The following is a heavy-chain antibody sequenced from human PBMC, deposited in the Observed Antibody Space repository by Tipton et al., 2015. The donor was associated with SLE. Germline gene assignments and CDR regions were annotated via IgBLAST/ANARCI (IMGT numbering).Heavy chain of an antibody. CDR2: IYYSGST. J-gene: IGHJ4*02. D-gene: IGHD6-13*01. V-gene: IGHV4-31*03. Sequence: TLSLTCTVSGGSISSGGYYWSWIRQHPGKGLEWIGYIYYSGSTYYNPSLKSRVTISVDTSKNQFSPKLSSVTAADTAVYYCARGVEQQLVRGIADWGQGTLVTVSS. CDR1: GGSISSGGYY. CDR3: ARGVEQQLVRGIAD.